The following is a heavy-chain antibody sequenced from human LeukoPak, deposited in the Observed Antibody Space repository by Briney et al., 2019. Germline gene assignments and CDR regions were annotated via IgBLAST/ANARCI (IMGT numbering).Heavy chain of an antibody. CDR2: IYYRGST. D-gene: IGHD2-2*01. V-gene: IGHV4-31*03. CDR1: GGSISSGPYY. J-gene: IGHJ4*02. Sequence: SETLSLTCTVSGGSISSGPYYWSWIRQHPGKGLEWIGYIYYRGSTYYNPSLKSRVTISVDTSKNQFSLKLSSVTAADTAVYYCARSLGCSSTSCYSFFDYWGQGTLVTVSS. CDR3: ARSLGCSSTSCYSFFDY.